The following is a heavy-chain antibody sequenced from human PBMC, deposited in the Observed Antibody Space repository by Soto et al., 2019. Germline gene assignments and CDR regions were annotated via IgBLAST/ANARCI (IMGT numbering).Heavy chain of an antibody. CDR3: ARRDSGYRDC. Sequence: QVQLVESGGGVVQPGRSLRLSCAASGFTFSSYAMHWVRQAPGKGLEWVAVISYDGSNKYYADSVKGRFTISRDNSKNTLYLQMNSLRAEDTAVYYYARRDSGYRDCWGQGTLVTVSS. J-gene: IGHJ4*02. V-gene: IGHV3-30-3*01. CDR2: ISYDGSNK. CDR1: GFTFSSYA. D-gene: IGHD5-18*01.